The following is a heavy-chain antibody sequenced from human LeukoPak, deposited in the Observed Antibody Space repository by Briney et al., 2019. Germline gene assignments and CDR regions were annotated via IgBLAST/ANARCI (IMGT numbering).Heavy chain of an antibody. J-gene: IGHJ4*02. D-gene: IGHD6-19*01. CDR1: GHSISSGSYY. CDR2: IYTSGST. V-gene: IGHV4-61*02. Sequence: SQTLSLTCTISGHSISSGSYYWRWLRQPAGKGLEWIERIYTSGSTNYHPSLKSRVPISVDTSKTQFSLKLSSVTAADTAVYYRARGLSSGWYSIFDYWGQGTLVTVSS. CDR3: ARGLSSGWYSIFDY.